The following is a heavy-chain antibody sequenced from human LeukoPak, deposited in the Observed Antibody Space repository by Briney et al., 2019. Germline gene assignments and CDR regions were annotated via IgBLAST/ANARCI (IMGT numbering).Heavy chain of an antibody. Sequence: GASVQVSCKDSGYTLTSYDIHWVRPATGQGLEWMGWMYPNSGNTGYAQKFQGRVTMTRNTSISTAYMELSSLRSEDTAVYYCARGAGYCSSTSCYTWFDPWGQGTLVTVSS. CDR1: GYTLTSYD. CDR2: MYPNSGNT. J-gene: IGHJ5*02. D-gene: IGHD2-2*02. V-gene: IGHV1-8*01. CDR3: ARGAGYCSSTSCYTWFDP.